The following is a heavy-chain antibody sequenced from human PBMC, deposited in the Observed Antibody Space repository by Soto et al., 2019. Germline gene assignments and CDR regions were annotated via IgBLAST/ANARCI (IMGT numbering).Heavy chain of an antibody. D-gene: IGHD1-26*01. Sequence: QVHLVQSGGEVKKPGASGKVSCKASGYTFNRHGITWVRQAPGQGLEWMGWISGYNGDINYEQKFQGSVTLSADTLTSTVYLELKCLRFDDTDVYYCARVRIVGAREIDFWGQGTLVTVSS. CDR3: ARVRIVGAREIDF. CDR1: GYTFNRHG. J-gene: IGHJ4*02. V-gene: IGHV1-18*04. CDR2: ISGYNGDI.